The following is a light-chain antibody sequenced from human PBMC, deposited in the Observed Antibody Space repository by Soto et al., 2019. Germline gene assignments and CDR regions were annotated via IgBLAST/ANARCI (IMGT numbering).Light chain of an antibody. J-gene: IGKJ1*01. Sequence: DIQMTQSPSTLSASVGDRVTITCRASQSISSWLAWYQQKPGKAPKLLIYDASSLESGVPSRFSGSGSGTEFTLTISSRQPDDVATYYCQQHNSYPWTFGQGTKVEIK. CDR1: QSISSW. V-gene: IGKV1-5*01. CDR3: QQHNSYPWT. CDR2: DAS.